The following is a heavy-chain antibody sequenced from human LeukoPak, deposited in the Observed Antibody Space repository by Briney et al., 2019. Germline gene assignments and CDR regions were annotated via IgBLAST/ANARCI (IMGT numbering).Heavy chain of an antibody. CDR1: GFTFADYA. CDR2: IRSKPYGGTS. J-gene: IGHJ3*02. CDR3: TRDSSGNYYDAFDI. Sequence: GGSLRLSCTASGFTFADYAMNWFRQAPGKGLEGVGFIRSKPYGGTSDCAAAVKGRFTIARDDSQSIVYLQMNSLKTEDTAVYYCTRDSSGNYYDAFDIWGQGTMVTVSS. V-gene: IGHV3-49*03. D-gene: IGHD1-26*01.